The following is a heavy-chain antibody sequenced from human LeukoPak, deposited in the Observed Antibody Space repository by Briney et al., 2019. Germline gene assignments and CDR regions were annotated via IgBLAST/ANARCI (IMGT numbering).Heavy chain of an antibody. CDR2: IGGRDGST. CDR3: AKGHYYGSGSLDY. D-gene: IGHD3-10*01. Sequence: GGSLRLSCATSGFTFSNHGFHWVRQAPGKGLEWVSVIGGRDGSTYYADSVKGRFTISRDNSKNTLYVQMNSLRAEDTAVYYCAKGHYYGSGSLDYWGQGTLVTVSS. J-gene: IGHJ4*02. CDR1: GFTFSNHG. V-gene: IGHV3-23*01.